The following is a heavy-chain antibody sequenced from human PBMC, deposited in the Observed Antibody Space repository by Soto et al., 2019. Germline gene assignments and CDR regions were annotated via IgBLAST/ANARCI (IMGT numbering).Heavy chain of an antibody. CDR3: ARDRSGYGDYVYWFDY. CDR1: GYTFTSYG. D-gene: IGHD4-17*01. Sequence: QVQLVQSGAEVKKPGASVKVSCKASGYTFTSYGISWVRQAPGQGLEWMGWISAYNGNTNYAQKLQGRVTMTTDTSTSTAYMELRSLRSDDAAVYYCARDRSGYGDYVYWFDYWGQGTLVTVSS. CDR2: ISAYNGNT. V-gene: IGHV1-18*01. J-gene: IGHJ4*02.